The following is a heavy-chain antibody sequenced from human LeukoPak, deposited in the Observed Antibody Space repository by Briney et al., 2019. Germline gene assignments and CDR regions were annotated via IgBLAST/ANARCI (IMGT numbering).Heavy chain of an antibody. CDR2: IYSGGST. CDR1: GFTVSSNY. J-gene: IGHJ4*02. Sequence: GGSLRLSCAASGFTVSSNYMSWVRQAPGKGLEWVSVIYSGGSTYYADSVKGRFTISRDNSKNTLYLQMNSLRAEDTAVYYCARKLWFGDYYFDYWGQGTLVTVSS. D-gene: IGHD3-10*01. CDR3: ARKLWFGDYYFDY. V-gene: IGHV3-53*01.